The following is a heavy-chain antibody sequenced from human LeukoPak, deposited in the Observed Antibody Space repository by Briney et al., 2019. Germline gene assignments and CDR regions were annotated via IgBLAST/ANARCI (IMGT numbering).Heavy chain of an antibody. V-gene: IGHV3-23*01. CDR3: AKSSVRSGILTGYYNDY. CDR1: GFTFSSYA. Sequence: PGGSLRLSCAASGFTFSSYAMSWVRQAPGKGLEWVSAISGSGGSTYYADSVKGRFTISRDNSKNTLYLQMNSLRAEDTAVYYCAKSSVRSGILTGYYNDYWGQGTLVTVSS. D-gene: IGHD3-9*01. J-gene: IGHJ4*02. CDR2: ISGSGGST.